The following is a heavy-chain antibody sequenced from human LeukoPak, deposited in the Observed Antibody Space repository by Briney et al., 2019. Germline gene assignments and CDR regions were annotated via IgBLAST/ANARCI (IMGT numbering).Heavy chain of an antibody. CDR3: ARETSYGYVDY. CDR2: IYYSGST. D-gene: IGHD5-18*01. Sequence: SETLSLTCTVSGGSISSYYWSWIRQPPGKGLEWIGYIYYSGSTYYNPSLKSRVTISVDTSKNQFSLKLSSVTAADTAVYYCARETSYGYVDYWGQGTLVTVSS. J-gene: IGHJ4*02. CDR1: GGSISSYY. V-gene: IGHV4-30-4*08.